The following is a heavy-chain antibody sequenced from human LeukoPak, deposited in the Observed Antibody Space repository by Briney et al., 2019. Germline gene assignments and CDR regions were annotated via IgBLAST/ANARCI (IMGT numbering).Heavy chain of an antibody. CDR2: ISSSSSYI. CDR1: GFTFSSYS. Sequence: GGSLRLSCAASGFTFSSYSMNWVRQAPGKGLEWVSSISSSSSYIYYADSVKGRFTISRDNAKNLVYLQMNSLRAEDTAVYYCARDDLALVENFDYWGQGTLVTVSS. CDR3: ARDDLALVENFDY. J-gene: IGHJ4*02. V-gene: IGHV3-21*01. D-gene: IGHD2-21*02.